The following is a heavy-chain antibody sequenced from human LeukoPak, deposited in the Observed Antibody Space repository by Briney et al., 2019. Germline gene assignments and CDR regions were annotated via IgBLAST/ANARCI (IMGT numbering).Heavy chain of an antibody. CDR2: ISSNGGST. V-gene: IGHV3-64*01. J-gene: IGHJ6*02. D-gene: IGHD1-1*01. Sequence: GGSLSLSCVASGFTFSSYAMHWVRQAPGKGLEYVSGISSNGGSTYYANSVKDRFNISRDNSKNTLYLQMGSLRAEDTAVYHCARAGRNDASLGMDVWGQGTTVTVSS. CDR3: ARAGRNDASLGMDV. CDR1: GFTFSSYA.